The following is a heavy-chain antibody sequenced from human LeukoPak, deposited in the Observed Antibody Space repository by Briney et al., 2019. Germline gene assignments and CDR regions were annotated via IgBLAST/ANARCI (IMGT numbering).Heavy chain of an antibody. V-gene: IGHV4-39*07. Sequence: SETLSLTCTVSGGSISSSSYYWGWIRQPPGKGLEWIGSIYYSGSTYYNPSLKSRVTISVDTSKNQFSLKLSSVTAADTAVYYCARERKYCSGGSCYGVYFQHWGQGTLVTVSS. CDR2: IYYSGST. CDR3: ARERKYCSGGSCYGVYFQH. D-gene: IGHD2-15*01. J-gene: IGHJ1*01. CDR1: GGSISSSSYY.